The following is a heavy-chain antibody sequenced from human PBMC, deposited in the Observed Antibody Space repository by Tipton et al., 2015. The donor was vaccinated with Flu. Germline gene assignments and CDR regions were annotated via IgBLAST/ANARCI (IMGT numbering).Heavy chain of an antibody. CDR2: IGHTGNT. D-gene: IGHD3-10*02. V-gene: IGHV4-38-2*01. CDR3: ARHTGDSVRGVIDY. Sequence: TLSLTCSVSGDSIGSRYFWGWIRQPPGKGLEWIGNIGHTGNTYHNPSLKSRVRLSVDTSKNQFSLKLSSVTAADTAVYYCARHTGDSVRGVIDYWGQGTLVTVSS. CDR1: GDSIGSRYF. J-gene: IGHJ4*02.